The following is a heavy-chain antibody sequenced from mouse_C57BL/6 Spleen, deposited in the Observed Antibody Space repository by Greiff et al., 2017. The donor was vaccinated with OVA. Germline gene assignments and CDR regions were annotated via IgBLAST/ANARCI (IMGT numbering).Heavy chain of an antibody. CDR1: GYTFTDYY. Sequence: EVQGVESGPVLVKPGASVKMSCKASGYTFTDYYMNWVKQSHGKSLEWIGVINPYNGGTSYNQKFKGKATLTVDKSSSTAYMELNSLTSEDSAVYYCARHYYGGDYWGQGTTLTVSS. J-gene: IGHJ2*01. CDR2: INPYNGGT. CDR3: ARHYYGGDY. D-gene: IGHD1-2*01. V-gene: IGHV1-19*01.